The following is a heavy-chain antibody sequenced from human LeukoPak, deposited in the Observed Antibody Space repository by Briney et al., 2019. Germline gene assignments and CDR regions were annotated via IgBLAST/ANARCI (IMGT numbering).Heavy chain of an antibody. Sequence: SETLSLTCTVSGGSISSYTYHWGWIRQPPGKGLEWIGSINYSGSTYYNPSFKSRLTISVDTSKNQFSLKLSSVTAADTAVYYCASLRTGDFDYWGQGALVTVSS. CDR1: GGSISSYTYH. CDR2: INYSGST. J-gene: IGHJ4*02. D-gene: IGHD3-10*01. CDR3: ASLRTGDFDY. V-gene: IGHV4-39*01.